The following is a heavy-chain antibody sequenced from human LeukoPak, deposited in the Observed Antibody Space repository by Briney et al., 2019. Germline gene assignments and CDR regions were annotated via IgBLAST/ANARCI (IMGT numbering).Heavy chain of an antibody. CDR2: IWSDGSNK. J-gene: IGHJ4*02. V-gene: IGHV3-33*01. D-gene: IGHD6-19*01. CDR3: ARDHSSGWYYFDY. Sequence: GGSLRLSCAASGFTFSSYGMHWVRQAPGKGLEWVAVIWSDGSNKYYADAVKGRFTISRDNSKNTLYLQMNSLSAEDTAVYYCARDHSSGWYYFDYWGQGTLVTVSS. CDR1: GFTFSSYG.